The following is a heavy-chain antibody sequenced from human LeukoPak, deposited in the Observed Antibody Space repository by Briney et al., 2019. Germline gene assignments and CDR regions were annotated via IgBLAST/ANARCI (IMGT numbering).Heavy chain of an antibody. D-gene: IGHD3-22*01. CDR3: AKDRPYYYDSSGYYSDAFDI. Sequence: GGSLRLSCAASGFTVSSNYMSWVRQAPGKGLEWVSAISGSGGSTYYADSVKGRFTISRDNSKNTLYLQMNSLRAEDTAVYYCAKDRPYYYDSSGYYSDAFDIWGQGTMVTVSS. CDR2: ISGSGGST. V-gene: IGHV3-23*01. J-gene: IGHJ3*02. CDR1: GFTVSSNY.